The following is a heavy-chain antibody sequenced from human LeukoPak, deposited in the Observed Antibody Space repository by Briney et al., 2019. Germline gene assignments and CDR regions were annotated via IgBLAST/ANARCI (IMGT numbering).Heavy chain of an antibody. D-gene: IGHD5-12*01. CDR3: ARAPGWGYSGYDLDY. V-gene: IGHV3-53*01. CDR2: IYSGGST. J-gene: IGHJ4*02. Sequence: GGSLRLSCAASGFTVSSNYMSWVRQAPGKGLEWVSVIYSGGSTYYADSVKGRFTTSRDNSKNTLYLQMNSLRAEDTAVYYCARAPGWGYSGYDLDYWGQGTLVTVSS. CDR1: GFTVSSNY.